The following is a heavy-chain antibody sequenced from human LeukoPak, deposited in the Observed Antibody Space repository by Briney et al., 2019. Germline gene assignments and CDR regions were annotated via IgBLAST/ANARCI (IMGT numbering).Heavy chain of an antibody. J-gene: IGHJ6*03. CDR1: GGSISNYF. CDR3: ARFPGSAEYRHYYYMDV. V-gene: IGHV4-59*01. D-gene: IGHD2-15*01. Sequence: SETLSLTCTVSGGSISNYFWSWIRQPPGKGLECIGYIYYSDSTNYNPSLKSRVTVSVDTSKNQFSLKLSSVTAADTAVYYCARFPGSAEYRHYYYMDVWGKGTTDTVSS. CDR2: IYYSDST.